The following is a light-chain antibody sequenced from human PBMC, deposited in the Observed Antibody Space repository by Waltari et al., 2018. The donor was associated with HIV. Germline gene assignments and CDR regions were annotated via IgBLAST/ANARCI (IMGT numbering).Light chain of an antibody. V-gene: IGLV1-47*01. J-gene: IGLJ1*01. CDR1: SSNIGSQN. Sequence: QSVLTQPPSASGTPGQRVTISCSGRSSNIGSQNVYWSQQLPGTAPKLLIYRNNQRPSGVPDRFSGSKSGTSASLSISGLRSEDEADYYCAAWDDSLSGYVFGTGTKVTVL. CDR2: RNN. CDR3: AAWDDSLSGYV.